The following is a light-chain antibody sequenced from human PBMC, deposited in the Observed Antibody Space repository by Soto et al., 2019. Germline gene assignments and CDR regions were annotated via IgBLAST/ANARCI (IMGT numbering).Light chain of an antibody. J-gene: IGKJ4*01. CDR2: LGS. Sequence: DIVMTQSPLSLPVTPGEPASISCRSSHSLLHSNGYNYLDWYLQKPGQSPQLLISLGSNRASGVPDRFSGSGSGTDFTLKISRVEAEDVGVYYCMQALQTPLTFGGGTKVEIK. CDR1: HSLLHSNGYNY. V-gene: IGKV2-28*01. CDR3: MQALQTPLT.